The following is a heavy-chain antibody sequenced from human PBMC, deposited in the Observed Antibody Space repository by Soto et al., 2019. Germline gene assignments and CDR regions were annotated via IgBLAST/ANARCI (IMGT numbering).Heavy chain of an antibody. CDR3: ARGDIVVVPAAFYYYGMDV. CDR1: GGSFRGYY. V-gene: IGHV4-34*01. CDR2: INHSGST. Sequence: PSETLSLTCAVYGGSFRGYYWSWIRQPPGKGLEWIGEINHSGSTNYDPSLKSRVTISVDTSKNQFSLKLSSVTAADTAVYYCARGDIVVVPAAFYYYGMDVWGQGTTVTVSS. D-gene: IGHD2-2*01. J-gene: IGHJ6*02.